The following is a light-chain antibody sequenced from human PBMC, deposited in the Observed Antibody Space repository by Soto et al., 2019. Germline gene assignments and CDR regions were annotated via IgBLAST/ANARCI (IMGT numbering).Light chain of an antibody. V-gene: IGLV2-14*01. CDR3: SSYTSSSTRLYV. CDR1: SSDVGGYNY. Sequence: QSALTQPASVSGSPGQSITISCTVTSSDVGGYNYVSWYQQHPGKAPKLMIYDVSNRPSGVSNRFSGSKSGNTAALTISGLQAEDEADYYCSSYTSSSTRLYVFGTGTKLTVL. CDR2: DVS. J-gene: IGLJ1*01.